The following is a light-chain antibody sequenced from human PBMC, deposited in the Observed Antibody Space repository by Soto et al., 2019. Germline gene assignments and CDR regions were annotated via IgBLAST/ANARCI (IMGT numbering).Light chain of an antibody. V-gene: IGKV3-11*01. J-gene: IGKJ3*01. Sequence: EIVLTQSPATLSLSPGERATLSCRASQSISSYLAWYQQKPDQAPRLLINDASNMATGIPARFSGSGSGTDFTLTISSLEPEDFAVYYCHQRSTWPFTFGPGTKVDIK. CDR2: DAS. CDR3: HQRSTWPFT. CDR1: QSISSY.